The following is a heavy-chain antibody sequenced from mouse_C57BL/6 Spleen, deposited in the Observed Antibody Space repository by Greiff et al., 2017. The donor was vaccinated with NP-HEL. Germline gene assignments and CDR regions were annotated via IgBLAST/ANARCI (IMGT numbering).Heavy chain of an antibody. Sequence: EVKLMESGGDLVKPGGSLKLSCAASGFTFSSYGMSWVRQTPDKRLEWVATISSGGSYTYYPDSVKGRFTISRDNAKNTLYLQMSSLKSEDTAMYYCARARYYGSSYGAMDYWGQGTSVTVSS. D-gene: IGHD1-1*01. CDR3: ARARYYGSSYGAMDY. V-gene: IGHV5-6*01. CDR1: GFTFSSYG. J-gene: IGHJ4*01. CDR2: ISSGGSYT.